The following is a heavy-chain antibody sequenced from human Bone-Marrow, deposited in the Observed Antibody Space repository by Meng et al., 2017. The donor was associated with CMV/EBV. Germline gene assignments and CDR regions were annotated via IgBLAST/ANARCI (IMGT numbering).Heavy chain of an antibody. CDR3: ARRGYCSNSNCMRNAFDI. CDR2: ISPYNGNT. CDR1: GYTFASNG. Sequence: ASVKVSCKTSGYTFASNGISWVRQAPGQGLEWMGWISPYNGNTNDEQNLQGRVTMTTDTSTSTAYMELRSLRSDDTAVYYCARRGYCSNSNCMRNAFDIWGQGTMVTVSS. D-gene: IGHD2-2*01. J-gene: IGHJ3*02. V-gene: IGHV1-18*01.